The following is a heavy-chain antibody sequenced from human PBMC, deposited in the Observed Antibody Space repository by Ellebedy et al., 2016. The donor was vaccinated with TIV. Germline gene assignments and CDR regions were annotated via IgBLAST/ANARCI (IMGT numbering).Heavy chain of an antibody. J-gene: IGHJ4*02. CDR2: AHYSGSV. Sequence: SETLSLTCTVSGGSFNSDDYYWSWIRQHPGKGLEWMGYAHYSGSVSYNPSLKSRVMMSLHTSKNQFSLKLSSVTAADTAVYYCARHTKGVLTSHYFDMWGQGALVTVSS. V-gene: IGHV4-31*03. D-gene: IGHD1-1*01. CDR3: ARHTKGVLTSHYFDM. CDR1: GGSFNSDDYY.